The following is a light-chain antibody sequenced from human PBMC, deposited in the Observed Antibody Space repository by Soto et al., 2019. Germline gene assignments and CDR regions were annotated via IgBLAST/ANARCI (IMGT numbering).Light chain of an antibody. V-gene: IGKV3-20*01. CDR1: QGVSSRY. CDR3: QQYGSSPQVT. J-gene: IGKJ4*01. Sequence: EMVLTQSPGTLSLSPGERATLSCRASQGVSSRYLAWYQQKPGQAPRLLIYGASTRATGIPDRFSGSGSGTDFTLTISRLEPEDFAAYYCQQYGSSPQVTFGGGTKVESK. CDR2: GAS.